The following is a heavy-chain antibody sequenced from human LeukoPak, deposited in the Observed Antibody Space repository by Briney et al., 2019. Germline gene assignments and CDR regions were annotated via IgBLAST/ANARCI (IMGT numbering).Heavy chain of an antibody. CDR3: ARDSVMTTVTTPSDLGY. D-gene: IGHD4-11*01. J-gene: IGHJ4*02. CDR2: IIPIFGTA. Sequence: ASVKVSCKASGGTFSSYAISWVRQAPGQGLEWMGGIIPIFGTANYAQKFQGRVTITADESTSTAYMELSSLRSEDTAVYYCARDSVMTTVTTPSDLGYWGQGTLVTVSS. CDR1: GGTFSSYA. V-gene: IGHV1-69*13.